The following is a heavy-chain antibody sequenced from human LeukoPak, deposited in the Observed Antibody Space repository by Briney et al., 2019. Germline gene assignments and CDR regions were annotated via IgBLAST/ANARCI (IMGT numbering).Heavy chain of an antibody. CDR3: TSRGAIPRSSFADY. J-gene: IGHJ4*02. V-gene: IGHV4-34*01. CDR1: GGSFSGYY. Sequence: SETLSLTCAVYGGSFSGYYWSWIRKPPGKGLEWIGEINHSGRTNYNPSLKSRVTISVDTSKNQSFLKLSSVTAADTAVYYCTSRGAIPRSSFADYWGQGTLVTVSS. CDR2: INHSGRT. D-gene: IGHD3-3*02.